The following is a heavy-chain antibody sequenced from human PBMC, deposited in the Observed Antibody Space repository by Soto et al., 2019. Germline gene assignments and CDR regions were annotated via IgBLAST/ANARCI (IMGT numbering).Heavy chain of an antibody. CDR2: ISSSSSYI. D-gene: IGHD6-6*01. Sequence: GGSLRLSCAASGFTFSSYSMNWVRQAPGKGLEWVSSISSSSSYIYYADSVKGRFTISRDNAKNSLYLQMNSLRAEDTAVYYCARGSSSSSPGYYYYGMDVWGQGTTVTVPS. V-gene: IGHV3-21*01. CDR3: ARGSSSSSPGYYYYGMDV. CDR1: GFTFSSYS. J-gene: IGHJ6*02.